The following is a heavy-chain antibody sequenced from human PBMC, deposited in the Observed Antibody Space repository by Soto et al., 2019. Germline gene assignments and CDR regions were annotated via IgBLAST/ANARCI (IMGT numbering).Heavy chain of an antibody. Sequence: PSETLSLTCAVYGGSFSGYYWSWIRQPPGKGLEWIGEINHSGSTNYNPSLKSRVTISVDTSKNQFSLKLSSVTAADTAVYYCARGAGVRYFDWLSPLLYYYGMDVWGQGTTVTVSS. J-gene: IGHJ6*02. CDR3: ARGAGVRYFDWLSPLLYYYGMDV. V-gene: IGHV4-34*01. CDR1: GGSFSGYY. D-gene: IGHD3-9*01. CDR2: INHSGST.